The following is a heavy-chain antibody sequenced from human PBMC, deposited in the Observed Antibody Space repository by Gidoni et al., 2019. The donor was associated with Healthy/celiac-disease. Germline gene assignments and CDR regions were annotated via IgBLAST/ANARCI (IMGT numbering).Heavy chain of an antibody. CDR2: NRSKAYGGTT. D-gene: IGHD3-3*01. V-gene: IGHV3-49*03. CDR1: GFTFGLYS. CDR3: TSFWAAGGTKRPGIHSKQPEGGY. Sequence: EVQLVESGGGLVQPGRSLRLSCHASGFTFGLYSMSWFCLAPGKGLEGVGVNRSKAYGGTTEYAASVKGRFTISRDDSKSIAYLQMNSLKTEDTAVYYCTSFWAAGGTKRPGIHSKQPEGGYWGQGTLVTVSS. J-gene: IGHJ4*02.